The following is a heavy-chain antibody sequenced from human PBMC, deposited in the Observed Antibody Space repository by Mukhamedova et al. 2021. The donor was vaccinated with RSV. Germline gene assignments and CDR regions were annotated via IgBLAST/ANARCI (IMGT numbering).Heavy chain of an antibody. CDR3: ARALLEWYPDPFDI. CDR2: INHSGST. D-gene: IGHD3-3*01. V-gene: IGHV4-34*01. Sequence: GKGLEWIGEINHSGSTNYNPSLKSRVTISVDTSKNQFSLKLSSVTAADTAVYYSARALLEWYPDPFDIWGQGTMVTVSS. J-gene: IGHJ3*02.